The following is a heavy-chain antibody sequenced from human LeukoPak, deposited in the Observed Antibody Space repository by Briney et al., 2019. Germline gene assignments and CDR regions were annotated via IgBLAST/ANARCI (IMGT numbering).Heavy chain of an antibody. D-gene: IGHD3-9*01. CDR2: IKSKTDGGTT. CDR1: GFTFSNAW. V-gene: IGHV3-15*01. Sequence: GGSLRLSCAASGFTFSNAWMSWVRQAPGKGLEWVGRIKSKTDGGTTDYAAPVKGRFTISRDDSKNTLYLPMNSLKTEDTAVYYCTTEYDILTGSPYWGQGTLVTVSS. CDR3: TTEYDILTGSPY. J-gene: IGHJ4*02.